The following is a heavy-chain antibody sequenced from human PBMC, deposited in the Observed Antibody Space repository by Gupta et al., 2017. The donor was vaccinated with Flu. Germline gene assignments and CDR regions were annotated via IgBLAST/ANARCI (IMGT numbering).Heavy chain of an antibody. D-gene: IGHD3-22*01. Sequence: QVQLQESGPGLVKPSQPLSLTCTVSGVSIISGSYYWSWIRQPAGKGLEWIGRIYTSGSTNYNPSLKSRVTISVDTSKNQFSLKLSSVTAADTAVYYCARGWDYYDSSGGVDYWGQGTLVTVSS. CDR1: GVSIISGSYY. J-gene: IGHJ4*02. CDR2: IYTSGST. V-gene: IGHV4-61*02. CDR3: ARGWDYYDSSGGVDY.